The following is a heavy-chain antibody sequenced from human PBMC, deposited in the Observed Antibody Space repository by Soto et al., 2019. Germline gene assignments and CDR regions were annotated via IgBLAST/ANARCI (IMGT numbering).Heavy chain of an antibody. V-gene: IGHV3-48*02. CDR1: GFTFSSYS. D-gene: IGHD3-22*01. CDR3: TGVTYFYDSSGYYFFDY. Sequence: GGSLRLSCAASGFTFSSYSMNWVRQAPGKGLEWVSYISSGSSNIYYADSVKGRFTISRDNAKNSLYLQMNSLRDEDTAVYYCTGVTYFYDSSGYYFFDYWGQGTLVTVSS. J-gene: IGHJ4*02. CDR2: ISSGSSNI.